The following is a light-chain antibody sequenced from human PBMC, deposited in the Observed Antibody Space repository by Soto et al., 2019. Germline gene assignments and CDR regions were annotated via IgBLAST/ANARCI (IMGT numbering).Light chain of an antibody. J-gene: IGKJ3*01. CDR2: AAS. V-gene: IGKV3-20*01. Sequence: EIVLTKSPGTLSLSPGERATLSCRASQSVSSSYLAWYQHKPGQAPRLLIYAASSRATGIPDRFSGSGSGTDFTLTISRLEPEDFAVYYCQQYGRSPFVPGTKVDIK. CDR3: QQYGRSP. CDR1: QSVSSSY.